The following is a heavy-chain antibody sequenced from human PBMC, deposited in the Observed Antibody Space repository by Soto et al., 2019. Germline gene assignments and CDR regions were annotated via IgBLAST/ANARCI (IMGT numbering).Heavy chain of an antibody. CDR1: GGSFSGYY. CDR3: ARWLYLKTHGRPRAYYFDY. J-gene: IGHJ4*02. D-gene: IGHD2-2*02. V-gene: IGHV4-34*01. CDR2: INHSGST. Sequence: PSETLSLTCAVYGGSFSGYYWSWIRQPPGKGLEWIGEINHSGSTNYNPSLKSRVTISVDTSKNQFSLKLSSVTAADTAVYYCARWLYLKTHGRPRAYYFDYWGQGTMVTVYS.